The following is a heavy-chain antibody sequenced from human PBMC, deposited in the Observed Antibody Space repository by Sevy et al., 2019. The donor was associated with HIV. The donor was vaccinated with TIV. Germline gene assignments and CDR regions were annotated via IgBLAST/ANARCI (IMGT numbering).Heavy chain of an antibody. V-gene: IGHV3-30*04. Sequence: GGSLRLSCAASGFTFSSYAMHWVRQAPGKGLEWVAVISHDGSNKYYAYSVKGRFTISRDNSKNTLYLQMNSLRAEDTAVYYCAREIWYSGSYTRGYYYYYGMDVWGQGTTVTVSS. CDR3: AREIWYSGSYTRGYYYYYGMDV. D-gene: IGHD1-26*01. J-gene: IGHJ6*02. CDR1: GFTFSSYA. CDR2: ISHDGSNK.